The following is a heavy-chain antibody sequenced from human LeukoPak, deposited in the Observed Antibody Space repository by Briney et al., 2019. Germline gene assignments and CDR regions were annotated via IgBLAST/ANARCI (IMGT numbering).Heavy chain of an antibody. J-gene: IGHJ4*02. D-gene: IGHD1-20*01. CDR3: VRGGAIRVTGTTPFDY. Sequence: SQTLSLTCAISGDSVSSNSAIWNWIRQSPSRGLEWLGRTYYRSKWYNDYAVSVKSRITIHPDTSKNQFSLQLNSVTPEDTATYYCVRGGAIRVTGTTPFDYWGQGTLVTVSS. CDR1: GDSVSSNSAI. CDR2: TYYRSKWYN. V-gene: IGHV6-1*01.